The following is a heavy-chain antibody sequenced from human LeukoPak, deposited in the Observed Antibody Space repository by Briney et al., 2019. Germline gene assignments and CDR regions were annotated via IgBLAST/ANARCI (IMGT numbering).Heavy chain of an antibody. CDR2: IQQDGSEK. D-gene: IGHD6-19*01. J-gene: IGHJ4*02. CDR3: AYGGWSYKY. Sequence: PGGSLRLSCAASGFTFSDYWMSWVRQAPGKGLEWVANIQQDGSEKYYVDSVKGRFTISRDNAKKSLFLQMNSLRGDDTAVYYCAYGGWSYKYWGQGSLVTVSS. V-gene: IGHV3-7*01. CDR1: GFTFSDYW.